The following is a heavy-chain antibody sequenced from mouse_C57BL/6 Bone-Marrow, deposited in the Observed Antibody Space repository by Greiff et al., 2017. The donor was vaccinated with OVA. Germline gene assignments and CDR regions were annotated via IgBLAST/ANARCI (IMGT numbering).Heavy chain of an antibody. Sequence: VQVVESGAELVKPGASVKLSCKASGYTFTSYWMHWVKQRPGQGLEWIGMIHPNSGSTNYNEKFKSKATLTVDKSSSTAYMQLSSLTSEDSAVYYCARPFITTVVARYYFDYWGQGTTLTVSS. CDR1: GYTFTSYW. CDR2: IHPNSGST. D-gene: IGHD1-1*01. V-gene: IGHV1-64*01. CDR3: ARPFITTVVARYYFDY. J-gene: IGHJ2*01.